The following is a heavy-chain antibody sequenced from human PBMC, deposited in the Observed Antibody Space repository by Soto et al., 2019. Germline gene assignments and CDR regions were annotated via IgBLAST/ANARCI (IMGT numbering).Heavy chain of an antibody. Sequence: ASVKVSCKASGYTFTGYYMHWVRQAPGQGLEWMGWINPNSGGTNYAQKFQGRVTMTRDTSISTAYMELSRLRSDDTAVSYCARESKMFRGVINAMDVWGQGTKVAVSS. D-gene: IGHD3-10*01. J-gene: IGHJ6*02. CDR2: INPNSGGT. CDR3: ARESKMFRGVINAMDV. V-gene: IGHV1-2*02. CDR1: GYTFTGYY.